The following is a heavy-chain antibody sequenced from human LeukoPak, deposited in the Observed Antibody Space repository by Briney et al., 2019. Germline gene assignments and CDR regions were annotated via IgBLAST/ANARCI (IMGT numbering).Heavy chain of an antibody. D-gene: IGHD6-13*01. Sequence: PSETLSLTCSVSGGSIGTNYWSWIRQVPGKGLEWIGYSSYSGSSNYNPSLNSRVTISVDTSKTQFSLYLNSVTAADTAVYYCARSDTHHIHSSSWHFDYWGQGTLVTVSS. V-gene: IGHV4-59*01. CDR2: SSYSGSS. J-gene: IGHJ4*02. CDR3: ARSDTHHIHSSSWHFDY. CDR1: GGSIGTNY.